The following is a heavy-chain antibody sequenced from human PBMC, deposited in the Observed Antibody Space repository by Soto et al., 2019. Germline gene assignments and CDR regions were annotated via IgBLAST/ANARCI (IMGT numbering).Heavy chain of an antibody. CDR1: GYTFTSYG. J-gene: IGHJ5*02. V-gene: IGHV1-18*01. D-gene: IGHD2-2*01. CDR3: ARDGAVGYSSSTSCRVSWFDP. CDR2: ISAYNGNT. Sequence: QVQLVQSGAEVKKPGASVKVSCKASGYTFTSYGISWVRQAPGQGLEWMGWISAYNGNTNYAQKLQGRVTMTTDTSTSTAYMELRSLRSDDTAVYYCARDGAVGYSSSTSCRVSWFDPWGQGTLVTVSS.